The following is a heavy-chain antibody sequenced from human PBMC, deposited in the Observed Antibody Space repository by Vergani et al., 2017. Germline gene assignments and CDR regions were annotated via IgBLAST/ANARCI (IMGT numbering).Heavy chain of an antibody. Sequence: QVQLQQWGAGLLKPSETLSLTCAVYGGSFSGYYWSWIRQPPGKGLEWIGEINHSGSTNYNPSLKSRVTISVDTSKNQFSLKLSSVTAADTAVYYCARVRAYYYYGMDVWGQGTTVTVS. J-gene: IGHJ6*02. CDR3: ARVRAYYYYGMDV. V-gene: IGHV4-34*01. CDR2: INHSGST. CDR1: GGSFSGYY.